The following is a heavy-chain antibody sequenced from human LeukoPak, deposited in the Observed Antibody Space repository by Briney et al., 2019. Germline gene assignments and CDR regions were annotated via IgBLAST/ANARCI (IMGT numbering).Heavy chain of an antibody. CDR3: ATQDEYYDILTGYYNY. Sequence: SETLSLTCTVSGGSISSSSYYWGWIRQPPGKGLEWIGSFYDSGNTYYNPSLKSRVTISVDTSKNQFSLKLSSVTAADTAVYYCATQDEYYDILTGYYNYWGQGTLVTVSS. J-gene: IGHJ4*02. V-gene: IGHV4-39*01. D-gene: IGHD3-9*01. CDR1: GGSISSSSYY. CDR2: FYDSGNT.